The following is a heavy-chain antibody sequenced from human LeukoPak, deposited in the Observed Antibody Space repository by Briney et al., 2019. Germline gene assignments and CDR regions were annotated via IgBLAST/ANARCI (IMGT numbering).Heavy chain of an antibody. Sequence: ASVKVSCKASGYTFTGYNINWVRQAPGQGLEWMGWISPNSGGTKYAQKFQGRVTMTRDTSISTAYMELSRLRSDDTAVYYCARARGVVPAAIRRRDYYYGMDVWGQGTTVTVSS. CDR3: ARARGVVPAAIRRRDYYYGMDV. D-gene: IGHD2-2*02. V-gene: IGHV1-2*02. CDR1: GYTFTGYN. J-gene: IGHJ6*02. CDR2: ISPNSGGT.